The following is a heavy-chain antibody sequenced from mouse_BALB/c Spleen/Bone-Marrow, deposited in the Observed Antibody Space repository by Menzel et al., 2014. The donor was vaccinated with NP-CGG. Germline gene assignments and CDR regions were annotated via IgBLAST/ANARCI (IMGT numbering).Heavy chain of an antibody. CDR2: INPSTAYT. CDR3: ALTTATPFAY. V-gene: IGHV1-7*01. CDR1: GYTFTVYW. J-gene: IGHJ3*01. Sequence: QVQLQQSGAELAKPGASVKMSCKASGYTFTVYWIHWVKQRPGQGLEWIGYINPSTAYTEYNQKFKDKATLTADKSSTTASMQLSSLTSEDSAVYYCALTTATPFAYWGQGTLVTVS. D-gene: IGHD1-2*01.